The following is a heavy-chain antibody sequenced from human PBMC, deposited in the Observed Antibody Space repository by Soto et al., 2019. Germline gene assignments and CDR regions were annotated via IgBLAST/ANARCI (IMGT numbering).Heavy chain of an antibody. CDR2: ISTYTGNT. Sequence: ASVKVSCEASGYTFTSYGISWVRQAPGQGLEWMGWISTYTGNTEYSQKFQGRVTFTRDTSANTAYMELSSLISEDTAVYYCARPKDYDDCLDLWGQGTLVTVSS. J-gene: IGHJ4*02. D-gene: IGHD3-22*01. CDR3: ARPKDYDDCLDL. CDR1: GYTFTSYG. V-gene: IGHV1-18*01.